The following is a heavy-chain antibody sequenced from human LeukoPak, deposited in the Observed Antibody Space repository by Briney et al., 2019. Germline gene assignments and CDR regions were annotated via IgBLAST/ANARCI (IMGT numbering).Heavy chain of an antibody. CDR1: GFTFSSYW. J-gene: IGHJ4*02. Sequence: PGGSLRLSCAASGFTFSSYWMHWVRQAPGKGLVWVSRINTDGITTNYADSVKGRFTVSRDNAKNTLFLQMNSLRAEDTAMYYRGRPTSDGSVDCWGQGTLVTVSS. CDR3: GRPTSDGSVDC. D-gene: IGHD5-24*01. CDR2: INTDGITT. V-gene: IGHV3-74*01.